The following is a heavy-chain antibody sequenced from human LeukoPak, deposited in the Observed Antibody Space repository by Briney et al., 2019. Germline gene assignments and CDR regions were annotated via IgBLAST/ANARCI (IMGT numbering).Heavy chain of an antibody. V-gene: IGHV3-33*06. CDR3: AKDRQGSQSSGEDY. D-gene: IGHD7-27*01. CDR2: IWYDGSNK. J-gene: IGHJ4*02. CDR1: GFTFSSYG. Sequence: PGGSLRLSCAASGFTFSSYGMHWVRQAPAKGLERVAVIWYDGSNKYYADSVKGRFTISRDNSKNTLYLQMNSLRVEDTAVYYCAKDRQGSQSSGEDYWGQGTLVTVSS.